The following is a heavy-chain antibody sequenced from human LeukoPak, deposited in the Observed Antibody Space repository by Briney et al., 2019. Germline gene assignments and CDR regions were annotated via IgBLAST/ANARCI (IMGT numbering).Heavy chain of an antibody. CDR3: ARDDGGGWFDP. V-gene: IGHV4-39*07. Sequence: SETLSLTCTVSGGSISSSSYYWGWIRQPPGKWLEWIGSIYYSGSTYYNPSLKSRVTISVDTSKNQFSLKLSSVTAADTAVYYCARDDGGGWFDPWGQGTLVTVSS. CDR1: GGSISSSSYY. CDR2: IYYSGST. J-gene: IGHJ5*02. D-gene: IGHD3-10*01.